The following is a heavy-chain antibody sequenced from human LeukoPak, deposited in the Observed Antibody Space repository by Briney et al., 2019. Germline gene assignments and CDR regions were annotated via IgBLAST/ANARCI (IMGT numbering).Heavy chain of an antibody. V-gene: IGHV1-2*02. CDR1: GYTFTGYY. D-gene: IGHD2-15*01. Sequence: ASVKVSCKACGYTFTGYYMHGVRQAPGQGLEGMGLINPNSGCTNYAQKFQGRVTMTRDPSISTAYMELSRLRSDDTDVYYCATGYCRGGRCYLMAYYYSGMDVWGQGTTVTVSS. J-gene: IGHJ6*02. CDR2: INPNSGCT. CDR3: ATGYCRGGRCYLMAYYYSGMDV.